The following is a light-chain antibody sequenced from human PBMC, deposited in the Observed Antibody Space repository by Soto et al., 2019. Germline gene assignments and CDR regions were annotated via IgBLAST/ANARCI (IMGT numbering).Light chain of an antibody. J-gene: IGKJ5*01. CDR2: DAS. Sequence: EIVLTQSPATLSLSPGERATLSCRASQSVSSYLAWYQQKPGQAPRLLIYDASNRATGIPARFGGSGSGTDFTLTISSLEPEDFAVYYCQQRSNWPPDTFGQGTRLE. CDR3: QQRSNWPPDT. V-gene: IGKV3-11*01. CDR1: QSVSSY.